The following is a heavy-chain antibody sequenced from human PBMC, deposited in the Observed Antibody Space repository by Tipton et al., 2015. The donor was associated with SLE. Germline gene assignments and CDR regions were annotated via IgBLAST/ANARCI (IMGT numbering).Heavy chain of an antibody. CDR1: GFTFSNYW. J-gene: IGHJ4*02. CDR3: ARDLYYYGSGSYSY. CDR2: IKQDGSEK. D-gene: IGHD3-10*01. Sequence: GSLRLSCAASGFTFSNYWMSWVRQAPGKGLEWVANIKQDGSEKYYVDSVKGRFTISRDNAKNSLYLQMNSLRAEDTAVDYCARDLYYYGSGSYSYWGQGTLVTVSS. V-gene: IGHV3-7*05.